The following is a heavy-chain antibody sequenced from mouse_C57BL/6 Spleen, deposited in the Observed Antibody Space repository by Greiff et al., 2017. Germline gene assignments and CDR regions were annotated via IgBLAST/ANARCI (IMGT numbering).Heavy chain of an antibody. Sequence: VKLMESGAELVRPGASVTLSCKASGYTFTDYEMHWVKQTPVHGLEWIGAIDPETGGTAYNQKFKGKAILTADKSSSTAYMELRSLTSEDSDVSYCTRRLRRTAWFAYWGQGTLVTVSA. CDR3: TRRLRRTAWFAY. V-gene: IGHV1-15*01. CDR1: GYTFTDYE. J-gene: IGHJ3*01. CDR2: IDPETGGT.